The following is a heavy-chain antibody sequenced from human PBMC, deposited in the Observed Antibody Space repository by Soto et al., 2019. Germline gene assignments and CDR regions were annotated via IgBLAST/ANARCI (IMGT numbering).Heavy chain of an antibody. CDR2: IIRILGIA. J-gene: IGHJ4*02. CDR1: GGTFSSYT. CDR3: ARLVDTADFDY. V-gene: IGHV1-69*02. Sequence: QVQLVQSGAEVKKPGSSVKVSCKASGGTFSSYTISWVRQAPGQGLEWMGRIIRILGIANYAQKFQGRVTFTADKSTSTAYMELSSLRSEDTAVYYCARLVDTADFDYWGQGTLVTVSS. D-gene: IGHD5-18*01.